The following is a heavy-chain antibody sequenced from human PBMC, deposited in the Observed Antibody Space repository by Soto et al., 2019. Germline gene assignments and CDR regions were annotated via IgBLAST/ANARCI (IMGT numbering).Heavy chain of an antibody. CDR1: GYTFTSYG. D-gene: IGHD2-15*01. CDR2: ISAYNGNT. CDR3: PREGVGGSCYYYYGMDV. Sequence: QVQLVQSGAEVKKPGASVKVSCKASGYTFTSYGISWVRQAPGQGLEWMGWISAYNGNTNYAQKLQGRVTMTTDTSTSTADMELGSLRTDATAVYYCPREGVGGSCYYYYGMDVWGQGTTVTVSS. J-gene: IGHJ6*02. V-gene: IGHV1-18*01.